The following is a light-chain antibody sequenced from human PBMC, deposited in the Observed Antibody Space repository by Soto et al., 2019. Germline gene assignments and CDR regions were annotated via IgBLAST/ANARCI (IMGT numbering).Light chain of an antibody. Sequence: QSVLTQPASVSGSPGQSITISCTGTSSDVGGYNFVSWYQQHPGKAPKLMIYDVTNRPSGVSNRFSGSKSGNTASLTISGLQAEDEADYYFSSYTNRNTLVFGGGTQLTVL. CDR1: SSDVGGYNF. V-gene: IGLV2-14*03. J-gene: IGLJ2*01. CDR3: SSYTNRNTLV. CDR2: DVT.